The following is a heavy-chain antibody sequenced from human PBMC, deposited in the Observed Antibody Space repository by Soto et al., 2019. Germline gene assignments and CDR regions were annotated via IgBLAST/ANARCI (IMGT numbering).Heavy chain of an antibody. CDR1: GGSFSGYY. CDR2: INHSGST. J-gene: IGHJ6*02. CDR3: ARRKLWPIYYYCGMDV. D-gene: IGHD5-18*01. Sequence: QVQLQQWGAGLLKPSETLSLTCAVYGGSFSGYYWSWIRQPPGKGLEWIGEINHSGSTNYNPSLKSRVTISVDTSKNQFSLKLSSVTAADTAVYYCARRKLWPIYYYCGMDVWGQGTTVTVSS. V-gene: IGHV4-34*01.